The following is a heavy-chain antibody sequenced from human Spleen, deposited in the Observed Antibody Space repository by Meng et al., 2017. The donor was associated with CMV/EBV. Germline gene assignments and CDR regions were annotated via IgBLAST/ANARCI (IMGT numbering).Heavy chain of an antibody. V-gene: IGHV4-4*02. CDR2: IYHSGST. CDR3: ARIERRRILKYCGSDCSTTDY. Sequence: QVQLQESGPGLVKPSGTLSLTCAVSGGPISRSNLWTWVRQVPGKGLEWIGEIYHSGSTNYNPSLKSRVTISVDKFKNQFSLKLGSVTAADTAVYYCARIERRRILKYCGSDCSTTDYWGQGTLVTVSS. J-gene: IGHJ4*02. D-gene: IGHD2-21*02. CDR1: GGPISRSNL.